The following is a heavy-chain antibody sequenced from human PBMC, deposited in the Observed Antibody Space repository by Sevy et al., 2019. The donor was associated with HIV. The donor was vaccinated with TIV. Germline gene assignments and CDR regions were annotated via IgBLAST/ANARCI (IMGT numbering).Heavy chain of an antibody. CDR1: GYTFTSYG. CDR3: ARDISRGVNSSGGVWVDY. D-gene: IGHD6-19*01. CDR2: ISAYNGNT. V-gene: IGHV1-18*01. Sequence: ASVKVSCKASGYTFTSYGISWVRQAPGQGLEWMGWISAYNGNTNYAQKLQGRVTMTTDTSTSTAYMELRSLRSDDTAVYYCARDISRGVNSSGGVWVDYWGQGTLVTVSS. J-gene: IGHJ4*02.